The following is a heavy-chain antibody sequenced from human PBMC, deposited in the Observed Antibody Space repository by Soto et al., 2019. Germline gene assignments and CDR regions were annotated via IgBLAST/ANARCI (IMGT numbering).Heavy chain of an antibody. CDR3: VKDLRAGDY. J-gene: IGHJ4*02. CDR2: ISYDGRSE. V-gene: IGHV3-30*18. Sequence: QMQLVESGGGVVQPGRSLRLACEASGFSFSSYDMNWVRQAPGKGLIWLACISYDGRSEYYADSVKGRFSISRDNSKNTLYLQMNSLRAEDTALYYCVKDLRAGDYWGQGILVTVSS. CDR1: GFSFSSYD.